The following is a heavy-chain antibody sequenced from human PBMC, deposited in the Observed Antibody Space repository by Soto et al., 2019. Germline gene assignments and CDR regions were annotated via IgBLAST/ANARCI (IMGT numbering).Heavy chain of an antibody. CDR1: GFTFSSYG. CDR3: AKTQKKGDTAMVDY. CDR2: ISYDGSNK. V-gene: IGHV3-30*18. Sequence: GGSLRLSCAASGFTFSSYGMHWVRQAPGKGLEWVAVISYDGSNKYYADSVKGRFTISRDNSKNTLYLQMNSLRAEDTAVYYCAKTQKKGDTAMVDYWGQGTLVTVSS. D-gene: IGHD5-18*01. J-gene: IGHJ4*02.